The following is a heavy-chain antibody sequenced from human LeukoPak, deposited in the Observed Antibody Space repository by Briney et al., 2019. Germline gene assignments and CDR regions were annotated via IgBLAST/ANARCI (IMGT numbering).Heavy chain of an antibody. CDR1: GFTFSSYS. CDR2: ISSSSSYI. J-gene: IGHJ4*02. D-gene: IGHD3-3*01. CDR3: ARGSEWSSGVSDY. Sequence: GGSLRLSCAASGFTFSSYSMNWVRQAPGKGLEWVSSISSSSSYIYYADSVKGRFTISRDNAKNSLYLQMNSLRAEDTAVYYCARGSEWSSGVSDYWGQGTLVTVSS. V-gene: IGHV3-21*01.